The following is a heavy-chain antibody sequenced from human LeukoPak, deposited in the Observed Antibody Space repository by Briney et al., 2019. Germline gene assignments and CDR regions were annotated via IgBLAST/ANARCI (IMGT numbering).Heavy chain of an antibody. J-gene: IGHJ3*02. V-gene: IGHV4-4*02. CDR3: ASYCSSTSCLRRAFDI. CDR2: VHPSEGT. Sequence: SGTLSLTCAVSGGSVSHSNWWTWVRQSPGKGLEWIGEVHPSEGTNYNPSLKSRVTISVDTSKNQFSLKLSSVTAADTAVYYCASYCSSTSCLRRAFDIWGQGTMVTVSS. CDR1: GGSVSHSNW. D-gene: IGHD2-2*01.